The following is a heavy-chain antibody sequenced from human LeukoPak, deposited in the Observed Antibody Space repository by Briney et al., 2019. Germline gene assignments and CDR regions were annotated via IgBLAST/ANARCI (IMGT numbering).Heavy chain of an antibody. CDR2: ISSSSSTI. J-gene: IGHJ4*02. Sequence: GGSLRLSCAASGFTFRSYSMNWVRQAPGKGLGWVSYISSSSSTIYYADSVKGRFTISRDNAKNSLYLQMNSLRAEDTAVYYCARGSSWVAFDYWGQGTLVTVSS. CDR3: ARGSSWVAFDY. V-gene: IGHV3-48*04. CDR1: GFTFRSYS. D-gene: IGHD6-6*01.